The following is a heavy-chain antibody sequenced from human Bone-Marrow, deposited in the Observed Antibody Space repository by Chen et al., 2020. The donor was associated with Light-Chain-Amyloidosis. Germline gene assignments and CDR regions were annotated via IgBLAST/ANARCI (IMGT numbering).Heavy chain of an antibody. CDR2: ITAYNGNK. CDR3: ARDRDYDFWSGSGLEFVMDV. CDR1: GYTFSSHG. Sequence: QVQLVQSGAEVKKPGASVKVSCKASGYTFSSHGISWVRQAPGQGLEWMGWITAYNGNKHSAQNFQGRLTLTTDTSTSTAYMELRSLRSDDTAVYYCARDRDYDFWSGSGLEFVMDVWGQGTTVTVSS. V-gene: IGHV1-18*04. J-gene: IGHJ6*02. D-gene: IGHD3-3*01.